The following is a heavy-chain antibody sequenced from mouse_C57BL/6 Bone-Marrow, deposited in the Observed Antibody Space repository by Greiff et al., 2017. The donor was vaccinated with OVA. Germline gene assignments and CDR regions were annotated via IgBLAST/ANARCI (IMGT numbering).Heavy chain of an antibody. D-gene: IGHD3-3*01. CDR1: GYTFTDHI. Sequence: QVQLKESGAELASPGASVTLSCKASGYTFTDHIMNWVKKRPGQGLEWIGRIYPVSGETNSNQKFMGKATFSVDRSSSTVYMVLNSVTSEDPAVYYCARTGTAGGYFDVWGTGTTVTVSS. CDR3: ARTGTAGGYFDV. V-gene: IGHV1-11*01. CDR2: IYPVSGET. J-gene: IGHJ1*03.